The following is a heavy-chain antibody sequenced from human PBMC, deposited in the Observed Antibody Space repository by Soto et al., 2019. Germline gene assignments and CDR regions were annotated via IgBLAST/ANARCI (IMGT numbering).Heavy chain of an antibody. D-gene: IGHD2-21*02. CDR3: ARDQYCGGDCYADAFDI. CDR2: KSYDGSNK. V-gene: IGHV3-30-3*01. J-gene: IGHJ3*02. Sequence: GGSLRLSCAASGFTFSSYAMHWVRQAPGKGLEWVAVKSYDGSNKYYADSVKGRFTISRDNSKNTLYLQMNSLRAEDTAVYYCARDQYCGGDCYADAFDIWGQGTMVTVSS. CDR1: GFTFSSYA.